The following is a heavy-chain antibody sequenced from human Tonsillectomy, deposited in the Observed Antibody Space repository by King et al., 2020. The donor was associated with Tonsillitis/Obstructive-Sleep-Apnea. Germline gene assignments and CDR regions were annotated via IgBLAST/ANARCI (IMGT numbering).Heavy chain of an antibody. V-gene: IGHV5-51*01. Sequence: EVQLVESGAEVKKPGESLKISCKGSGYSFTTNWIGWVRQMPGKGLEWMGIIYPGDSDTRYSPSFQGQVTISADKFSSTAYLQWNSLKASDTAMYYCARGTDFDYWGQGTLVTVSS. CDR1: GYSFTTNW. CDR3: ARGTDFDY. CDR2: IYPGDSDT. J-gene: IGHJ4*02.